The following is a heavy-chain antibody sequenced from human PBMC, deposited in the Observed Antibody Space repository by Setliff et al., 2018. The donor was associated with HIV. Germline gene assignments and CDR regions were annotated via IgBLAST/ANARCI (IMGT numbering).Heavy chain of an antibody. CDR2: INVGKGDT. CDR3: ARGALLAVFDFDH. Sequence: ASVKVSCKTSGYIFSGYYLHWLRRAPGQGLEWMGWINVGKGDTKYSQELQGRITITTDTSANTAYMELSSLRSDDTAVYFCARGALLAVFDFDHWGHGTLVTVSS. V-gene: IGHV1-3*01. D-gene: IGHD2-15*01. CDR1: GYIFSGYY. J-gene: IGHJ4*01.